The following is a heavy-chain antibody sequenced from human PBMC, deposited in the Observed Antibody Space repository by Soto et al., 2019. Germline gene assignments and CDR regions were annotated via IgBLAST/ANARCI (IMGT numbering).Heavy chain of an antibody. CDR3: ARAPFTTQAWVDP. CDR1: GGSISSGDFF. Sequence: QVQLQESGPGLVRPSQTLSLTCTVSGGSISSGDFFWSWIRQSPDKGLEYIGYVSHIGANYYNPSLMSRVTISGHTSMTQSSPGVNTVTTADTAVYYCARAPFTTQAWVDPWGKGTLVTVYS. J-gene: IGHJ5*02. CDR2: VSHIGAN. V-gene: IGHV4-30-4*01. D-gene: IGHD4-17*01.